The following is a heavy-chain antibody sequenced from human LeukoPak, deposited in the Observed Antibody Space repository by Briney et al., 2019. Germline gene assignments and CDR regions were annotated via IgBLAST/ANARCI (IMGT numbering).Heavy chain of an antibody. CDR3: ARAWIQLWHPYYYYGMDV. CDR1: GFTFSDYY. CDR2: ISSSSSYT. D-gene: IGHD5-18*01. Sequence: GGSLRLSCAASGFTFSDYYMSWIRQAPGKGLELVSYISSSSSYTNYADSVKGRFTISRDNAKNSLYLQMNSLRAEDTAVYYCARAWIQLWHPYYYYGMDVWGKGTTVTVSS. J-gene: IGHJ6*04. V-gene: IGHV3-11*06.